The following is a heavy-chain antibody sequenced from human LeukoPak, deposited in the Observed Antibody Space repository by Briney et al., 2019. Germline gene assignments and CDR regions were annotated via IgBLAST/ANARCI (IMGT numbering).Heavy chain of an antibody. CDR2: ISAYNGNT. CDR1: GYTFTSYG. CDR3: ARVPLPRITMIVVVSPPDY. V-gene: IGHV1-18*01. J-gene: IGHJ4*02. D-gene: IGHD3-22*01. Sequence: ASVKVSCKASGYTFTSYGISWVRQAPGQGLEWMGWISAYNGNTNYAQKLQGRVTMTTDTSTSTAYVELRSLRSDDTAVYYCARVPLPRITMIVVVSPPDYWGQGTLVTVSS.